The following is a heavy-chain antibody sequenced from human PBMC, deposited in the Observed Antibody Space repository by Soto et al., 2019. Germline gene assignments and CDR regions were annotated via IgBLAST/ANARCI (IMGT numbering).Heavy chain of an antibody. CDR1: GGSISSYY. CDR2: IYYSGST. J-gene: IGHJ4*02. V-gene: IGHV4-59*08. D-gene: IGHD6-19*01. CDR3: ARWVAGTVGDY. Sequence: SETLSLTCTVSGGSISSYYWSWIRQPPGKGLEWIGYIYYSGSTNYNPSLKSRVTISVDTSKNQFSLKLSSVTAADTAVYYCARWVAGTVGDYWGQGTLVTVS.